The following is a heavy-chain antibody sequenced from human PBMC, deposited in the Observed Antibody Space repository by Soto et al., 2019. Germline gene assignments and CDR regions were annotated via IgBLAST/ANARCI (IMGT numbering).Heavy chain of an antibody. CDR1: GGSISSGGYY. CDR3: AREEYCSGGSCYNWFDP. D-gene: IGHD2-15*01. V-gene: IGHV4-31*03. CDR2: IYYSGST. J-gene: IGHJ5*02. Sequence: PSETLSLTCTVSGGSISSGGYYGSWIRQHPGKGLEWIGYIYYSGSTYYNPSLKSRVTISVDTSKNQFSLKLSSVTAADTAVYYCAREEYCSGGSCYNWFDPWGQGTLVTVSS.